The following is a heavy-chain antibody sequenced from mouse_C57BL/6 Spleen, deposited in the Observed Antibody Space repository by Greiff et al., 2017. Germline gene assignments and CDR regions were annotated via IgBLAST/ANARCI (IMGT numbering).Heavy chain of an antibody. CDR3: ARRSGFYAHFDY. V-gene: IGHV1-26*01. Sequence: EVKLQQSGPELVKPGASVKISCKASGYTFTDYYMNWVKQSHGKSLEWIGDINPNNGGTSYNQKFKGKATLTVDKSSSTAYMELRSLTSEDSAVYYCARRSGFYAHFDYWGQGTTLTVSS. D-gene: IGHD1-1*01. CDR1: GYTFTDYY. CDR2: INPNNGGT. J-gene: IGHJ2*01.